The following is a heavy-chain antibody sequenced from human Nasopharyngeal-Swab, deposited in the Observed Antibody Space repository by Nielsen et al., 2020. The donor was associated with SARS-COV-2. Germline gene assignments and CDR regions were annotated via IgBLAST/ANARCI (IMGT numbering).Heavy chain of an antibody. Sequence: GESLKISCAASGFTFSSYNMNWVRQAPGKGLEWVSYINTGSSSIYYADSVKGQFTISRDNAKKSLYLQMNSLRDEDTAVYFCARDSGGDLYYYYGMDVWGQGTTVTVSS. V-gene: IGHV3-48*02. J-gene: IGHJ6*02. CDR3: ARDSGGDLYYYYGMDV. CDR2: INTGSSSI. CDR1: GFTFSSYN. D-gene: IGHD4-17*01.